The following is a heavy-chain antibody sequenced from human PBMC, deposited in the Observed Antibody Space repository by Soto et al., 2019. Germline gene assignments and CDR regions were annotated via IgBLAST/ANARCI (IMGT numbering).Heavy chain of an antibody. V-gene: IGHV3-30-3*01. J-gene: IGHJ4*02. CDR2: ISYDGSNK. CDR3: AREDDILTGYFDY. CDR1: GFTFSSYA. D-gene: IGHD3-9*01. Sequence: GGSLRLSCAASGFTFSSYAMHWVRQAPGKGLEWVAVISYDGSNKYYADSVKGRFTISRGNSKNTLYLQMNSLRAEDTAVYYCAREDDILTGYFDYWGQGTLVTVSS.